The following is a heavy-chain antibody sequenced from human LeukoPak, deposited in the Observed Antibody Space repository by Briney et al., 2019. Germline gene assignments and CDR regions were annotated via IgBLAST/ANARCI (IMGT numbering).Heavy chain of an antibody. J-gene: IGHJ3*02. CDR2: IYYSGST. CDR3: ARESTLGPRDAFDI. CDR1: GGSISSYY. Sequence: SETLSLTCTVSGGSISSYYWSWIRQPPGKGLEWIGYIYYSGSTNYNPSLKSRVTISVDTSKNQFSLKLSSVTAADTAVYYCARESTLGPRDAFDIWGQGTMVTVSS. V-gene: IGHV4-59*01.